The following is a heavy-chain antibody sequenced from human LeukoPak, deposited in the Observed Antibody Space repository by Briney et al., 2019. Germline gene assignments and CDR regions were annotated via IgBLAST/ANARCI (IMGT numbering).Heavy chain of an antibody. D-gene: IGHD6-19*01. CDR3: AKDRDSSGWSPPLNWFDP. Sequence: GGSLRLSCAASGFAFNTAWMTWVRQAPGKGLEWVGRIKSKADGETTHYSAPVKGRFIISRDDSKNTLHLQMNSLKTEDTAVYYCAKDRDSSGWSPPLNWFDPWGQGTLVTVSS. CDR1: GFAFNTAW. J-gene: IGHJ5*02. CDR2: IKSKADGETT. V-gene: IGHV3-15*01.